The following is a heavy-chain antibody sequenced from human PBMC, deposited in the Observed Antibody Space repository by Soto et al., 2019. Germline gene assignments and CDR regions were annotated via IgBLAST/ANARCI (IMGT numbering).Heavy chain of an antibody. D-gene: IGHD6-13*01. CDR1: GYTFTGYY. CDR3: ARGEYSGSWSRAGYYYGMDV. J-gene: IGHJ6*02. V-gene: IGHV1-2*04. CDR2: INPNSGGT. Sequence: ASVKVSCKASGYTFTGYYMHWVRQAPGQGLEWMGWINPNSGGTNYAQKFQGWVTMTRDTSISTAYMELSRLRSDDTAVYYCARGEYSGSWSRAGYYYGMDVWGQGTTVTVS.